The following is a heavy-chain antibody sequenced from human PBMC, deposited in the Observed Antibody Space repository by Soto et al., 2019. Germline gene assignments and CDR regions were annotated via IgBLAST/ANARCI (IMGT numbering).Heavy chain of an antibody. CDR1: GFTFDDFA. J-gene: IGHJ4*02. CDR3: AREFTSGAY. V-gene: IGHV3-9*01. Sequence: GGSLRLSCAASGFTFDDFAMHWVRRVPGKGLEWVSSITWNGKITGYADSVKGRFFISRDNAKNSLYLQMNSLRREDTALYYCAREFTSGAYWGQGTLVTVSS. CDR2: ITWNGKIT. D-gene: IGHD6-25*01.